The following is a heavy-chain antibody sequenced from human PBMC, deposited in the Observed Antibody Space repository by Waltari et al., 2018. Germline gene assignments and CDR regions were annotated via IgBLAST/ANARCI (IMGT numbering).Heavy chain of an antibody. CDR2: INWDSSDT. V-gene: IGHV3-9*01. CDR1: GFSIEDYA. Sequence: EVQLVEDGGGLVQPGRSLRLSCAASGFSIEDYAVHWVQQAPGKGLEWVSGINWDSSDTAYADSVKCRFTISRDNAKNSLYLQMNSLRTEDTAFYYCAKDLYSGSDNRIFDFWGQGTLVTVSS. D-gene: IGHD1-26*01. CDR3: AKDLYSGSDNRIFDF. J-gene: IGHJ4*02.